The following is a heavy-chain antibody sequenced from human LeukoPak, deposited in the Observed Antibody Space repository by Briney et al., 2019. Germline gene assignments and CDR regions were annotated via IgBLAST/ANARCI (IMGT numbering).Heavy chain of an antibody. D-gene: IGHD6-13*01. J-gene: IGHJ6*04. CDR1: GFTFGDYA. Sequence: GGSLRLSCTASGFTFGDYAMSWVRQAPGKGLEWVGFIRSKAYGGTTEYAASVKGRFTISRDDSKSNAYLQMNSLKTEDTAVYYCTKYSSSHGMDVWGKGTTVTVSS. V-gene: IGHV3-49*04. CDR2: IRSKAYGGTT. CDR3: TKYSSSHGMDV.